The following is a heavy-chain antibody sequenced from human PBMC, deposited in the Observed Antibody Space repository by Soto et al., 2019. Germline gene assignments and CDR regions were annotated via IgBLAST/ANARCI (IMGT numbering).Heavy chain of an antibody. CDR3: ARADPQNAFDI. Sequence: QVQLQESGPGLVKPSETLSLTCTVSGGSISSYYWRWIRQPPGKGLEWIGYIYYSGSTNYNPSLKSRVTISVDTSKNQFSLKLSSVTAADTAVYYCARADPQNAFDIWGQGTMVTVSS. CDR2: IYYSGST. CDR1: GGSISSYY. V-gene: IGHV4-59*01. J-gene: IGHJ3*02.